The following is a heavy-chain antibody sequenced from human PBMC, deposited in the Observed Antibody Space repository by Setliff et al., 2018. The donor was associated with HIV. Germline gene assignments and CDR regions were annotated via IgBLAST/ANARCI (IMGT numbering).Heavy chain of an antibody. D-gene: IGHD5-12*01. V-gene: IGHV4-34*01. CDR2: INHSGST. CDR1: GFTFSTYA. J-gene: IGHJ3*02. Sequence: PGGSLRLSCAASGFTFSTYAMSWIRQPPGKGLEWIGEINHSGSTNYNPSLNSRVTIALDTSRKQFSLKLSSVTTADTALYYCARERYSWNSWNRGPFDIWGQGTKVTVSS. CDR3: ARERYSWNSWNRGPFDI.